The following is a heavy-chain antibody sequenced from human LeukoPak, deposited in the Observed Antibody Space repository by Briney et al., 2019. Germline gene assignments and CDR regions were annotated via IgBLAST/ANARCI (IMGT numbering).Heavy chain of an antibody. Sequence: ASVKVSCKVSGYSLTELSLHWVRQAPGKGLEWMGGFDPDDGKKIYAQKFQGRLTMTDDTSTDTSYMDLSRLTPDDTAVYFCATLLWYGAGWGQGTLVTVSS. J-gene: IGHJ4*02. CDR2: FDPDDGKK. CDR3: ATLLWYGAG. CDR1: GYSLTELS. V-gene: IGHV1-24*01. D-gene: IGHD3-10*01.